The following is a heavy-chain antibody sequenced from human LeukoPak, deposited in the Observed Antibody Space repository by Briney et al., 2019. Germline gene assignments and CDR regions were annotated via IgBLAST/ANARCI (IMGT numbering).Heavy chain of an antibody. J-gene: IGHJ4*02. Sequence: ASVKVSCKASGYIFTSYGISWVRQAPGQGLEWMGWISAYNGNTNYAQKLQGRVTMTTDTSTSTAYMELRSLRSDDTAVYYCASGYYYDSSGYYYSGYFDYWGQGTLVTVSS. CDR3: ASGYYYDSSGYYYSGYFDY. D-gene: IGHD3-22*01. V-gene: IGHV1-18*01. CDR2: ISAYNGNT. CDR1: GYIFTSYG.